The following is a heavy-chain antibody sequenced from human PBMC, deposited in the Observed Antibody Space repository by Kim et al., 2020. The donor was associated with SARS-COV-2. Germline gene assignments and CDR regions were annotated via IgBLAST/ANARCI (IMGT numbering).Heavy chain of an antibody. CDR1: GFTFSSYG. CDR3: ARDLGKAAPPYYYGMDV. J-gene: IGHJ6*02. CDR2: ISYDGSNK. D-gene: IGHD2-15*01. V-gene: IGHV3-33*05. Sequence: GGSLRLSCAASGFTFSSYGMHWVRQAPGKGLEWVAVISYDGSNKYYADSVKGRFTISRDNSKNTLYLQMNSLRAEDTAVYYCARDLGKAAPPYYYGMDVWGQGTTVTVSS.